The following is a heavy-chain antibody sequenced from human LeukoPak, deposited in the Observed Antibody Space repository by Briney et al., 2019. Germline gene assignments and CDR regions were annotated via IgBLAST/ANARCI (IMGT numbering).Heavy chain of an antibody. J-gene: IGHJ4*02. Sequence: GGSLRLSCAGSGFIFSDHYIDWVRQAPGKGLEWVGRIRNKANSYTTDYAASVKGRFSISRDDSENSVYLEMNSQKIEDSAVFYCTSGYCSGGSCYSSGGDYWGQGTLVTVSS. CDR3: TSGYCSGGSCYSSGGDY. CDR2: IRNKANSYTT. D-gene: IGHD2-15*01. CDR1: GFIFSDHY. V-gene: IGHV3-72*01.